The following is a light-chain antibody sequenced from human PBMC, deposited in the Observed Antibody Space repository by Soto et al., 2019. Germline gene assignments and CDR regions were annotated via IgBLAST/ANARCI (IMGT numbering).Light chain of an antibody. CDR2: KVR. J-gene: IGLJ6*01. V-gene: IGLV2-14*01. CDR1: SSDVGGYIY. Sequence: QSALTQPASVSGSPGQSITISCTGTSSDVGGYIYVSWYLQYPGKAPKLIIYKVRNRPLGVSNRFSGSKSGDTASLTISGLQADDEAYYYCSSYTSSSTLVFGTGTQLTVL. CDR3: SSYTSSSTLV.